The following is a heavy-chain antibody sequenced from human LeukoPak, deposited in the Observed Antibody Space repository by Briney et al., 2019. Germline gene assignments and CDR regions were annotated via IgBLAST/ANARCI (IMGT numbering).Heavy chain of an antibody. CDR1: GGSISSYY. J-gene: IGHJ4*02. D-gene: IGHD1-26*01. CDR3: ARGSGSSYFDY. V-gene: IGHV4-59*01. CDR2: IYYSGST. Sequence: SETLSLTCSVSGGSISSYYWSWIRQPPGRGLEWIGYIYYSGSTNYNPSLKSRVTISVDTSKNQFSLKLSSVTAEDTAVYYCARGSGSSYFDYWGQGTLVTVSS.